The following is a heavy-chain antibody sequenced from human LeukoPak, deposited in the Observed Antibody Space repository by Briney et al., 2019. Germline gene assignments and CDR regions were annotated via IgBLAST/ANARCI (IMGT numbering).Heavy chain of an antibody. V-gene: IGHV3-48*01. J-gene: IGHJ3*02. CDR2: ISSSSSTI. CDR1: GFTFSSYS. D-gene: IGHD3-3*01. CDR3: ARDRRYYDFWSGWDAFDI. Sequence: GSLRLSCAASGFTFSSYSMNWVRQAPGKGLEWVSYISSSSSTIYYADSVKGRFTISRDNAKNSLYLQMNSLRAEDTAVYYCARDRRYYDFWSGWDAFDIWGQGTMVTVSS.